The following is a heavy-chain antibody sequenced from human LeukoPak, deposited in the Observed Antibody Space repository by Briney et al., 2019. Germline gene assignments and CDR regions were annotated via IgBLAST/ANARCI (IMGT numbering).Heavy chain of an antibody. J-gene: IGHJ5*02. CDR3: ARDEGPYDYVWGSYRHNWFDP. Sequence: SETLSLTCTVSGGSISSGGYYWSWIRQHPGKGLEWIGYIYYSGSTYYNPSLKSRVTMSVDTSKNQFSLKLSSVTAADTAVYYCARDEGPYDYVWGSYRHNWFDPWGQGTLVTVSS. CDR2: IYYSGST. D-gene: IGHD3-16*02. CDR1: GGSISSGGYY. V-gene: IGHV4-31*03.